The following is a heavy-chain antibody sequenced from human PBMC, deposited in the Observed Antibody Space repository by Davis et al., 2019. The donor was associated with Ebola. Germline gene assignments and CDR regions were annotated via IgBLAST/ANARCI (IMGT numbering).Heavy chain of an antibody. Sequence: PGGSLRLSCAASGFTFSSYAMSWVRQAPGKGLEWVSAISGSGGSTYYADSVKGRFTISRHNSKNTLYLQMNSLRAEDTAVYYCAREGKVSGYVSRPYYYGMDVWGQGTTVTVSS. V-gene: IGHV3-23*01. CDR3: AREGKVSGYVSRPYYYGMDV. CDR1: GFTFSSYA. J-gene: IGHJ6*02. D-gene: IGHD5-12*01. CDR2: ISGSGGST.